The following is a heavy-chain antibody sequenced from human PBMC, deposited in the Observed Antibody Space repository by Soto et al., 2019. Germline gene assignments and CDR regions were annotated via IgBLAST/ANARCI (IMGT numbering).Heavy chain of an antibody. V-gene: IGHV4-59*12. CDR2: IYNSGTT. CDR3: ARDRAYYYGSGDYEYHGLDV. D-gene: IGHD3-10*01. J-gene: IGHJ6*02. Sequence: PSETLSLTCSVSGGSINSYYWTWIRQPPGKGLEYIGYIYNSGTTTYNPSLKSRVTMSVDQSKNQFSLKMNSLIAADTAVYYCARDRAYYYGSGDYEYHGLDVWGQGTTVTVSS. CDR1: GGSINSYY.